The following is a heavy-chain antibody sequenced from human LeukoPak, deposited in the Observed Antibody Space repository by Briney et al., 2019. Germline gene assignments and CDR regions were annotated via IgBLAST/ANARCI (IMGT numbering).Heavy chain of an antibody. J-gene: IGHJ4*02. CDR3: ARVSGSNWLDY. Sequence: SETLSLTCTVSGYSIRCGSYWGWIRQLPGKGLEWIGSTYHSGSTYYNPSLKSRVTISVDTSKNQFSLNLGSVTAADTAVYYCARVSGSNWLDYWGQGTLVTVSS. CDR2: TYHSGST. D-gene: IGHD1-26*01. CDR1: GYSIRCGSY. V-gene: IGHV4-38-2*02.